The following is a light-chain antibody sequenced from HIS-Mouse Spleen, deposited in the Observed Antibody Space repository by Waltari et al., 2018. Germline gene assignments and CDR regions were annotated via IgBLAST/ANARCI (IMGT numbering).Light chain of an antibody. CDR1: ALQQKY. Sequence: SYELTQPPSVSVSPGHTPRITCSGDALQQKYAYWYQQKSGQAPVLGIYEDSKRPSGIPERFSGSSSGTMATLTISGAQVEDEADYYCYSTDSSGNHWVFGGGTKLTVL. CDR3: YSTDSSGNHWV. CDR2: EDS. V-gene: IGLV3-10*01. J-gene: IGLJ3*02.